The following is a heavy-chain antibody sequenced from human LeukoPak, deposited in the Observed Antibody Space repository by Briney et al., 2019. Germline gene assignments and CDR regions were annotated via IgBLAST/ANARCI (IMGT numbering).Heavy chain of an antibody. CDR1: GFTFSSYW. V-gene: IGHV3-7*04. D-gene: IGHD2-2*01. J-gene: IGHJ4*02. CDR2: IKQDGSEK. CDR3: ARDRRCSSTSCYYFDY. Sequence: GSLRLSCAASGFTFSSYWMTWVRQAPGKGLEWVANIKQDGSEKYYVDSVKGRFTISRDNAKNSLYLQMNGLRAEDTAVYYCARDRRCSSTSCYYFDYWGQGTLVTVSS.